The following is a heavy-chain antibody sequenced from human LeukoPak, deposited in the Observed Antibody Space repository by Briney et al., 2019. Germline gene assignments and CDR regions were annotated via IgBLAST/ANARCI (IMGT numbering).Heavy chain of an antibody. D-gene: IGHD2-21*02. CDR1: GGSISSYY. V-gene: IGHV4-4*09. Sequence: PSETLSLTCTVSGGSISSYYWSWIRQPPGKGLEWIGYIYTSGSTNYNPSLKSRVTISVDTSKNQFSLKLSSVTAADTAVYYCAREWGTVVVTAGYYFDYWGQGTLVTVSS. CDR2: IYTSGST. CDR3: AREWGTVVVTAGYYFDY. J-gene: IGHJ4*02.